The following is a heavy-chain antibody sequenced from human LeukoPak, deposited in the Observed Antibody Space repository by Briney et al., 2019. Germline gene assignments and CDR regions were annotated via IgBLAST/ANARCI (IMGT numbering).Heavy chain of an antibody. J-gene: IGHJ6*04. CDR2: INHCGST. Sequence: SETLSLTCAVYGGSFSGYYWSWIRQPPGKGLEWIGEINHCGSTNYNPSLKSRVTISVDTSKNQFSLKLSSVTAADTAVYYCARKVIQTKKNGMDVWGKGTTVTVSS. D-gene: IGHD3-16*02. CDR3: ARKVIQTKKNGMDV. V-gene: IGHV4-34*01. CDR1: GGSFSGYY.